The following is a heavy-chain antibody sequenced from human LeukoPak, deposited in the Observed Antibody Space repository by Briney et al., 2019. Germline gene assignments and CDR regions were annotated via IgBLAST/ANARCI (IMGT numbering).Heavy chain of an antibody. V-gene: IGHV3-7*01. D-gene: IGHD3-10*01. CDR2: INPDGTEK. J-gene: IGHJ4*02. CDR1: GLYFSGFW. Sequence: GGSLRLSCAASGLYFSGFWMTWVRQVPGKSLEWVANINPDGTEKHNVDSAKGRFTISRDNAQDSVYLQMSSLRVEDTAVYFCASGGHVDYLGPGTLVTVSS. CDR3: ASGGHVDY.